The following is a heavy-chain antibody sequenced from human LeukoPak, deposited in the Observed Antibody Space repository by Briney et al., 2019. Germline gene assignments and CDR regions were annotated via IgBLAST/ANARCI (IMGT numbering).Heavy chain of an antibody. CDR1: GGSISSYY. V-gene: IGHV4-59*08. D-gene: IGHD4-17*01. J-gene: IGHJ6*02. CDR2: IYYSGST. Sequence: SETLSLTCTVSGGSISSYYWSWIRQPPGKGLEWIGYIYYSGSTNYNPSLKSRVTISVDTSKNQFSLQLSSVTAADTAVYYCARLGGDNQRHYYYYYGMDVWGQGTTVTVSS. CDR3: ARLGGDNQRHYYYYYGMDV.